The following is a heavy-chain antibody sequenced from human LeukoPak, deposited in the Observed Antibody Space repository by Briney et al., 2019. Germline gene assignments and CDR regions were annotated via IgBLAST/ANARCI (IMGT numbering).Heavy chain of an antibody. J-gene: IGHJ6*03. CDR1: GGSINSDTYY. V-gene: IGHV4-39*07. CDR2: INHSGST. CDR3: ARGLRSGIAVAGTGYYYYYMDV. Sequence: SQTLSLTCTVSGGSINSDTYYWSWIRQPPGKGLEWIGEINHSGSTNYNPSLKSRVTISVDTSKNQFSLKLSSVTAADTAVYYCARGLRSGIAVAGTGYYYYYMDVWGKGTTVTVSS. D-gene: IGHD6-19*01.